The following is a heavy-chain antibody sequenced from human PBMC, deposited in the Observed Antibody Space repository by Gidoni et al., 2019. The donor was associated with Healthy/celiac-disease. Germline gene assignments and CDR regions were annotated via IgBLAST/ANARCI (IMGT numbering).Heavy chain of an antibody. CDR3: AWGYCSGGSCPFDY. D-gene: IGHD2-15*01. V-gene: IGHV1-69*06. CDR2: IIPILGTA. Sequence: QVQLVQSGAEVKKPGSSVKVYCKASGGTFSSYAISWVRQAPGQGLEWMGGIIPILGTANYAQKFQGRVTITADKSTSTAYMELSSLRSEDTAVYYCAWGYCSGGSCPFDYWGQGTLVTVSS. CDR1: GGTFSSYA. J-gene: IGHJ4*02.